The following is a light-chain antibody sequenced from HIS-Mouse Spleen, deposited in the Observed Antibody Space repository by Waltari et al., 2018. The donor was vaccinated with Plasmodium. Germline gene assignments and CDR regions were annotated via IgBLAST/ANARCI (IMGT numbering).Light chain of an antibody. J-gene: IGLJ3*02. Sequence: QSVLTQPPSVSAAPGQTVTISCSGSRSNIGTNYVSWYQQLPGTAPKLLSYDNNKRPSGIPDRFSGSKSGTSATLGITGLQTGDEADYYCGTWDSSLSAGVFGGGTKLTVL. CDR3: GTWDSSLSAGV. CDR2: DNN. CDR1: RSNIGTNY. V-gene: IGLV1-51*01.